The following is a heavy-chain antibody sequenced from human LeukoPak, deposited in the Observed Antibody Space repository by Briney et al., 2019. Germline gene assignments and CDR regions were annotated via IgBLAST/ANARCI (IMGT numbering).Heavy chain of an antibody. CDR2: ISYDGSNK. CDR3: ARDGHSSGGY. J-gene: IGHJ4*02. Sequence: GGSLRLSCAASGFAFSSYAMHRVRQAPGKGLEWVAVISYDGSNKYYADSVKGRFTISRDNSKNTLYLQMNSLRAEDTAVYYCARDGHSSGGYWGQGTLVTVSS. CDR1: GFAFSSYA. V-gene: IGHV3-30-3*01. D-gene: IGHD6-19*01.